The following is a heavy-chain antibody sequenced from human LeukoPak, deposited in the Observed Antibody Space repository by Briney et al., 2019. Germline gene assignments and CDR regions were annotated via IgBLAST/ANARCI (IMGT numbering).Heavy chain of an antibody. CDR3: AKNGDRGAYCTGGTCYPYFYYYMDV. Sequence: GGPLRLSCAASGFTFDDYAMHGVRQAPGKGREWVSGISWNSGSIGYADSVKGRFTISRDNAKNTLYLQMNRLRAEDRAIYYCAKNGDRGAYCTGGTCYPYFYYYMDVWGKGTTVTI. CDR1: GFTFDDYA. J-gene: IGHJ6*03. V-gene: IGHV3-9*01. D-gene: IGHD2-15*01. CDR2: ISWNSGSI.